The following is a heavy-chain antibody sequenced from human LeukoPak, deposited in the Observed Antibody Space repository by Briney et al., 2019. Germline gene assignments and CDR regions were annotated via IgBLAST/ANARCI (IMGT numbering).Heavy chain of an antibody. V-gene: IGHV1-2*04. CDR1: GDTFTGYY. CDR3: ARETQMATIGDSTLLDGMDV. CDR2: INPNSGGT. D-gene: IGHD5-24*01. J-gene: IGHJ6*02. Sequence: ASVKVSCKASGDTFTGYYIHWVRQAPGQGLEWMGWINPNSGGTNYAQKFQGWVTMTRDTSITTVYMQLSRLRSDDTAVYYCARETQMATIGDSTLLDGMDVWGQGTTVTVSS.